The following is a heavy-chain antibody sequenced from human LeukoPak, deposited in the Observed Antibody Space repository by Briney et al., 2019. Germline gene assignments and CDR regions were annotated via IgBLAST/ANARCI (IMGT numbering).Heavy chain of an antibody. CDR1: GFTFSSCA. J-gene: IGHJ4*02. V-gene: IGHV3-23*01. CDR2: ISGSGGST. Sequence: PGGSLRLSCAASGFTFSSCAMSWVRQAPGKGLEWVSAISGSGGSTYYADSVKGRFTISRDNSKNTLYLQMNSLRAEDTAVYYCAKSPLTYSSSWYGYWGQGTLVTVSS. D-gene: IGHD6-13*01. CDR3: AKSPLTYSSSWYGY.